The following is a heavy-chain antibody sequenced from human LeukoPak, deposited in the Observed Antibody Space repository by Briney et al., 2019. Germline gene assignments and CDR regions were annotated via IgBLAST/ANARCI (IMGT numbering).Heavy chain of an antibody. CDR1: GGSISSYY. V-gene: IGHV4-4*07. J-gene: IGHJ6*03. CDR2: IYTSGST. D-gene: IGHD6-13*01. CDR3: ARDLRESSWYPPYYYYYMDV. Sequence: SETLSLTCTVSGGSISSYYWSWIRQPAGKGLEWIGRIYTSGSTNYNPSLKSRVTMSVDTSKNQFSPKLSSVTAADTAVYYCARDLRESSWYPPYYYYYMDVWGKGTTVTVSS.